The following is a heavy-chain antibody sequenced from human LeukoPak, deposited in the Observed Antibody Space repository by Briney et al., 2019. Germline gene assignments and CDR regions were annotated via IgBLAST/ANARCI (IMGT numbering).Heavy chain of an antibody. CDR3: ARQRADYFYHYLDV. CDR2: VYYGGNT. V-gene: IGHV4-39*01. J-gene: IGHJ6*03. CDR1: GGSISSSSYY. Sequence: SETLSLTCTVSGGSISSSSYYWDWVRQPPGKGLERIGNVYYGGNTFYNSSLESRVTISVDMSKNQFSLKLSSLTAADTAVYYCARQRADYFYHYLDVWGKGTSVTVSS.